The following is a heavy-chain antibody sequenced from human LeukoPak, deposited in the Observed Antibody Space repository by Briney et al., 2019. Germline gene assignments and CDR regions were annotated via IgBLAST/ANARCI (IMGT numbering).Heavy chain of an antibody. V-gene: IGHV3-48*01. CDR2: ISSSGSTK. Sequence: GGSLRLSCGASGITFSSYSMNWVRQAPGKGLEWVSYISSSGSTKYYADSVKGRFTISRDNARNSLYLQMNSLRAEDTAVYYCAKASPPRGFDYWGQGTLDTVSS. D-gene: IGHD3-10*01. J-gene: IGHJ4*02. CDR1: GITFSSYS. CDR3: AKASPPRGFDY.